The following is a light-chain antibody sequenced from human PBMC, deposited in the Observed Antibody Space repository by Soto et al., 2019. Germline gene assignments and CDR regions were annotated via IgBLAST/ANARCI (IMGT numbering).Light chain of an antibody. V-gene: IGLV1-40*01. J-gene: IGLJ1*01. Sequence: QSVLTQPPSVSGAPGQRVTISCTGNSSNLGAGYDVHWYQQLPGAAPKLVIFGNRNRPSGVPERFSGSKSGTSASLAITGLQAEDEADYYCAAWDDSLSGLYVFGTGTKVTVL. CDR3: AAWDDSLSGLYV. CDR2: GNR. CDR1: SSNLGAGYD.